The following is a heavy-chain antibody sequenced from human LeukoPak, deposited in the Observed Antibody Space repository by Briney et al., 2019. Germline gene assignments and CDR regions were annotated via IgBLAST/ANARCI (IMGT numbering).Heavy chain of an antibody. CDR2: IYHSGST. CDR1: GGSISSGGYY. J-gene: IGHJ3*02. CDR3: ARDGSVQLERRSAFDI. D-gene: IGHD1-1*01. Sequence: SETLSLTCTVSGGSISSGGYYWSWIRQPPGKGLEWIGYIYHSGSTYYNPSLKSRVTISVDRSKNQFSLKLSSVTAADTAVYYCARDGSVQLERRSAFDIWGQGTMVTVSS. V-gene: IGHV4-30-2*01.